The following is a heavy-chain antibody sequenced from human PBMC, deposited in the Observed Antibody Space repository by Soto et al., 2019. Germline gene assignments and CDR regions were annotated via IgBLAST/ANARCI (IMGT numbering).Heavy chain of an antibody. D-gene: IGHD7-27*01. CDR1: GGSLNKYY. CDR2: IYYSGST. J-gene: IGHJ6*02. Sequence: SDTLSLTCTVSGGSLNKYYWSWIRQPPGKGLEWIGFIYYSGSTNYNPSLTSRVTISVDTSKNQCSLKLSSVTAADTAVYYCASLPPPLGTYYYYYGMDVWGQGTTVTVSS. CDR3: ASLPPPLGTYYYYYGMDV. V-gene: IGHV4-59*08.